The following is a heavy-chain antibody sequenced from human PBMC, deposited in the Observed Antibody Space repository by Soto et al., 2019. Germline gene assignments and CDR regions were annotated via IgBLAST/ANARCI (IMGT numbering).Heavy chain of an antibody. J-gene: IGHJ5*02. D-gene: IGHD3-10*01. CDR1: GDSISSGGYS. CDR3: ARDQRDGYWFDP. V-gene: IGHV4-30-2*01. Sequence: QVQLQESGSGLVKPSQTLSLTCDVSGDSISSGGYSWNWIRQPPGKGLEWIGYIYYTGSTSYNPSLKSRVTISVDRSNNQFSLKVTSMTAADTAIYYCARDQRDGYWFDPWGQGTLVTVSS. CDR2: IYYTGST.